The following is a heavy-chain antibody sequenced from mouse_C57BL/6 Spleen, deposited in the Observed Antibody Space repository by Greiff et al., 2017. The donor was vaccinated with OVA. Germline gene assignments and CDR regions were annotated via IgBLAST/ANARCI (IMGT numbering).Heavy chain of an antibody. D-gene: IGHD1-1*01. CDR3: ARNGDYCSSPFYYAMDY. CDR2: IYPGDGDT. V-gene: IGHV1-82*01. J-gene: IGHJ4*01. CDR1: GYAFSSSW. Sequence: VQLQQSGPELVKPGASVKISCKASGYAFSSSWMNWVKQRPGKGLEWIGRIYPGDGDTNYNGKFKGKATLTADKSSSTAYMQLSSLTSEDAAVYFCARNGDYCSSPFYYAMDYWGQGTSVTVSS.